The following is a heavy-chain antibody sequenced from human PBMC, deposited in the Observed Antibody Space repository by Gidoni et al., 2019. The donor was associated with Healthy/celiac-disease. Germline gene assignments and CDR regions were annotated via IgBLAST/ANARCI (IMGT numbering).Heavy chain of an antibody. CDR3: ARDPAGVVAATHFDY. CDR2: ISSSSSTI. D-gene: IGHD2-15*01. V-gene: IGHV3-48*02. CDR1: GFTFSSYS. Sequence: EVQLVESGGGLVQPGGSLRLSCAASGFTFSSYSMNWVRQAPGKGLEWVSYISSSSSTIYYADSVKGRFTISRDNAKNSLYLQMNSLRDEDTAVYYCARDPAGVVAATHFDYWGQGTLVTVSS. J-gene: IGHJ4*02.